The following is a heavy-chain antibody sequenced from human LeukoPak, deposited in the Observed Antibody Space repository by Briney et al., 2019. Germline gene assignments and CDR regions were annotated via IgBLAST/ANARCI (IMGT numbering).Heavy chain of an antibody. CDR1: GYTFTGYY. J-gene: IGHJ4*02. CDR2: INPNSGGT. Sequence: ASVEVSCKASGYTFTGYYMHWVRQAPGQGLEWMGRINPNSGGTNYAQKFQGRVTMTRDTSISTAYMELSRLRSDDTAVYYCAGDGDTAMVSDYFDYWCQGTLVTVSS. CDR3: AGDGDTAMVSDYFDY. V-gene: IGHV1-2*06. D-gene: IGHD5-18*01.